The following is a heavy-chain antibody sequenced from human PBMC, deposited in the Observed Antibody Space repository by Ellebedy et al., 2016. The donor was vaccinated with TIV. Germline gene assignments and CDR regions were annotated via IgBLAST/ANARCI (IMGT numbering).Heavy chain of an antibody. Sequence: AASVKVSCKASGGTFSSYSVSWVRQAPGQGLEWMGRITPILAIANYAQKFQGRVTITADKSTSTAYMELSSLRSEDTAVYYCASYYYGDYANGMDVWGQGTTVTVSS. J-gene: IGHJ6*02. CDR1: GGTFSSYS. D-gene: IGHD4-17*01. CDR2: ITPILAIA. CDR3: ASYYYGDYANGMDV. V-gene: IGHV1-69*02.